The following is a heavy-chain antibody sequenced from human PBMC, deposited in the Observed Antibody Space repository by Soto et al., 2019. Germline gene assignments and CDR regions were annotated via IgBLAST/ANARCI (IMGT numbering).Heavy chain of an antibody. D-gene: IGHD7-27*01. CDR2: INAGYGNT. CDR3: ARDTGDGTFDF. J-gene: IGHJ4*02. CDR1: GYTFSSYA. Sequence: QVHLVQSGAEVRKPGASVKVSCKASGYTFSSYAMHWVRQAPGQRLEWMGWINAGYGNTKSSQKFQDRVTISRDTSASTAYMELTSLRSEDTAVEYCARDTGDGTFDFWCQGTLVTLSS. V-gene: IGHV1-3*01.